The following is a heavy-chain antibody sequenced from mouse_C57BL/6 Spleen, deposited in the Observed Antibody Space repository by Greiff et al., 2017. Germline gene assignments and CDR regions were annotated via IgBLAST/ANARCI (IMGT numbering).Heavy chain of an antibody. CDR3: ARRMGYGYFDY. V-gene: IGHV1-50*01. D-gene: IGHD2-2*01. Sequence: VQLQQPGAELVKPGASVKMSCKASGYTFTSYWMQWVKQRPGQGLEWIGEIDPSDSYTNYNKKFKGKATLTVDTSSSTAYMQLSSLTSEDSAVYYCARRMGYGYFDYWGQGTTLTVSS. CDR1: GYTFTSYW. J-gene: IGHJ2*01. CDR2: IDPSDSYT.